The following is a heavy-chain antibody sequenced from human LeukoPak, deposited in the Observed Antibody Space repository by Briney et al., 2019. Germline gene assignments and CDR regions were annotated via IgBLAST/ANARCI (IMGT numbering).Heavy chain of an antibody. Sequence: GGSLRLSCAASGFIFSSYAMHWVRQAPGKGLEYVSGIGTDGGSTFYAESVQGRFTISRDNSKNTVYLQLGSLRADDMAVYYCARDSGSGYRQFDCWGQGTLVTVSS. D-gene: IGHD3-3*01. V-gene: IGHV3-64*02. CDR2: IGTDGGST. CDR3: ARDSGSGYRQFDC. J-gene: IGHJ4*02. CDR1: GFIFSSYA.